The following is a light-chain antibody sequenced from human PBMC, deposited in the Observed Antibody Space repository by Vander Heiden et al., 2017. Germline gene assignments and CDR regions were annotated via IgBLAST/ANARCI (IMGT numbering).Light chain of an antibody. Sequence: QSALTQPASVSGSPGQSITLACTGTSRIVVSYNLDSWSHQRPDHAPELMIYEGSARPSRVSDRFSGSTFVNTASLTSSGLQAEEEADYYCCSYAGSITSVVFGGGTKLTVL. CDR1: SRIVVSYNL. CDR3: CSYAGSITSVV. V-gene: IGLV2-23*01. CDR2: EGS. J-gene: IGLJ2*01.